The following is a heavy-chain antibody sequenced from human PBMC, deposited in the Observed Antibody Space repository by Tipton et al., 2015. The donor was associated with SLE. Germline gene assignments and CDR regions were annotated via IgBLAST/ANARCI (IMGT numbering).Heavy chain of an antibody. CDR2: IWFDGSEK. V-gene: IGHV3-30*04. D-gene: IGHD6-19*01. CDR3: ARDLPGWPIDY. J-gene: IGHJ4*02. Sequence: QLVQSGGGVVQPGRSLRLSCAASGFTFSNYAMHWVRQAPGKGLEWVAVIWFDGSEKYYAESVKGRFTISRDNSKNTLYLQMNSLRAEDTAVYYCARDLPGWPIDYWGQGTLVTVSS. CDR1: GFTFSNYA.